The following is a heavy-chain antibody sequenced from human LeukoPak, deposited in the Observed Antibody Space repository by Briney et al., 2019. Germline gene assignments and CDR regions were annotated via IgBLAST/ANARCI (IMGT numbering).Heavy chain of an antibody. CDR1: GYTFTSYA. J-gene: IGHJ3*02. V-gene: IGHV1-3*03. D-gene: IGHD3-22*01. CDR3: ARGDSSGYYYDGAFDI. CDR2: INAGNGNT. Sequence: ASVKVSCKASGYTFTSYAMHWVRQAPGQRLEWMGWINAGNGNTKYSQEFQGRVTITRDTSASTAYMELSSLRSKDMAVYYCARGDSSGYYYDGAFDIWGQGTMVTVSS.